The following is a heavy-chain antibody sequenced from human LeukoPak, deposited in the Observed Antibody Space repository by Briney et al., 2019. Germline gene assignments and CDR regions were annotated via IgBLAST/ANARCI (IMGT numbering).Heavy chain of an antibody. Sequence: ASVKVSCKASGYTFTGYYMHWVRQDPGQGLEWMGWINPKTGDTNYAQKFQGRVTMTRDTSINTAYMELTSLRPDDTAVYYCASGVLPTAVVTGDGFDIWGQGTTVTVSS. CDR2: INPKTGDT. CDR1: GYTFTGYY. CDR3: ASGVLPTAVVTGDGFDI. D-gene: IGHD2-2*01. V-gene: IGHV1-2*02. J-gene: IGHJ3*02.